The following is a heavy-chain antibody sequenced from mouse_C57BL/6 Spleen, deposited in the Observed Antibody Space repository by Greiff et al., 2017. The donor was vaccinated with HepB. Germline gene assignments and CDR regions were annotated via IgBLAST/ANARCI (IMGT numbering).Heavy chain of an antibody. V-gene: IGHV1-18*01. CDR1: GYTFTDYN. Sequence: EVKLVESGPELVKPGASVKIPCKASGYTFTDYNMDWVKQSHGKSLEWIGDINPNNGGTIYNQKFKGKATLTVDKSSSTAYMELRSLTSEDTAVYYCARRDDAMDYWGQGTSVTVSS. J-gene: IGHJ4*01. CDR2: INPNNGGT. CDR3: ARRDDAMDY.